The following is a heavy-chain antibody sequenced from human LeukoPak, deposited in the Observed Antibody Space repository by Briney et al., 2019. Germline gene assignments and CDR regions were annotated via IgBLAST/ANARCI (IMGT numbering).Heavy chain of an antibody. CDR1: GFTFSSYG. CDR3: VLYYYGSGRYLGVFDH. V-gene: IGHV3-23*01. D-gene: IGHD3-10*01. Sequence: PGGSLRLSCAASGFTFSSYGMTWVRQAPGKGLEWVSGISGSGDSTYYADSVKGRFTISRDNSKNTLYLQMNSLRAEDTAVYYCVLYYYGSGRYLGVFDHWGQGTLVTVSS. CDR2: ISGSGDST. J-gene: IGHJ4*02.